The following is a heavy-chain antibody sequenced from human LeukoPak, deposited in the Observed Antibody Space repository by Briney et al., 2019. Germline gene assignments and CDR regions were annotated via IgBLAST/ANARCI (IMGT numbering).Heavy chain of an antibody. CDR1: LYTFSHFY. D-gene: IGHD3-3*02. V-gene: IGHV1-2*02. Sequence: ASVKVSCKPSLYTFSHFYMHRVGQAPGQPLEYLGWITAKRVDTYSPQRLQPRVTMTRDASISTAYMELSSLRSDDRAVYFGARVRLADERAWAYWGQGTLVSVSS. J-gene: IGHJ4*02. CDR3: ARVRLADERAWAY. CDR2: ITAKRVDT.